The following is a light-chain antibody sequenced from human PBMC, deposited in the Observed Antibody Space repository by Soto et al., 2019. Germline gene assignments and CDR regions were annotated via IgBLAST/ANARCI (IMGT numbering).Light chain of an antibody. CDR2: DAD. CDR1: SSNIGRNY. CDR3: GAWDSSLTTYA. V-gene: IGLV1-51*01. J-gene: IGLJ1*01. Sequence: QAVVTQPPSVSAAPGQKVTISCSGSSSNIGRNYVSWYQHLPGTAPKLLIYDADKRPSGIPDRFSGYKSGASATLGITGLQTGDEADYYCGAWDSSLTTYAFGTGTKLTVL.